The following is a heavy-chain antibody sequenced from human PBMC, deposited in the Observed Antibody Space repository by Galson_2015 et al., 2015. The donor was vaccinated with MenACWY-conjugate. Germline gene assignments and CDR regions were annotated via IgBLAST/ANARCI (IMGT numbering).Heavy chain of an antibody. CDR1: GFTFSSYA. Sequence: SLRLSCAASGFTFSSYAMSWVRQAPGKGLEWVSAISGSGGSTYYADSVKGRFTISRDNSKNTLYLQMNSLRAEDTAVYYCAKDHTLSIAARRFDPWGQGTLVTVSS. V-gene: IGHV3-23*01. J-gene: IGHJ5*02. D-gene: IGHD6-6*01. CDR3: AKDHTLSIAARRFDP. CDR2: ISGSGGST.